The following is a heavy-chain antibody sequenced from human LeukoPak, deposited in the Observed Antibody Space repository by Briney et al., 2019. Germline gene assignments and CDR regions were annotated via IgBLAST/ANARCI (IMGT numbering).Heavy chain of an antibody. CDR2: ISGSGGST. CDR3: AKAPTTVVPRGYFDY. CDR1: GFTFSSYA. J-gene: IGHJ4*02. D-gene: IGHD4-23*01. Sequence: GGSLRLSCAASGFTFSSYAMSWVRQAPGKGLEWLSSISGSGGSTYYADSVKGRFTISRDNSKNTLYLQMNSLRAEDTAVYYCAKAPTTVVPRGYFDYWGQGTLVTVSS. V-gene: IGHV3-23*01.